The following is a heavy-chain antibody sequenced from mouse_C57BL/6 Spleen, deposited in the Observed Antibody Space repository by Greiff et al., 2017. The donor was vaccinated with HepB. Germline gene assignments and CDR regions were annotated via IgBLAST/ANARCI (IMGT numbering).Heavy chain of an antibody. J-gene: IGHJ2*01. D-gene: IGHD2-3*01. CDR3: TRERNDGSYPLDY. V-gene: IGHV1-15*01. CDR1: GYTFTDYE. CDR2: IDPETGGT. Sequence: VQVVESGAELVRPGASVTLSCKASGYTFTDYEMHWVKQTPVHGLEWIGAIDPETGGTAYNQKFKGKAILTAYKSSSTAYMELRSRTSEDSAVYYCTRERNDGSYPLDYWGQGTTLTVSS.